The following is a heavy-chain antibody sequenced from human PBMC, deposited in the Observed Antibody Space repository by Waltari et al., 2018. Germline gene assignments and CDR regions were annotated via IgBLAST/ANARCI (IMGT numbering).Heavy chain of an antibody. J-gene: IGHJ5*02. CDR2: IYYSGST. Sequence: QLQLQESGPGLVKPSETLSLTCTVSGGSISSSSYYWGWIRQPPGKGLEWIGSIYYSGSTNYTPSLKSRVTISVDTSKNQFSLKLSSVTAADTAVYYCARQVVVVTAMKWFDPWGQGTLVTVSS. CDR1: GGSISSSSYY. CDR3: ARQVVVVTAMKWFDP. D-gene: IGHD2-21*02. V-gene: IGHV4-39*01.